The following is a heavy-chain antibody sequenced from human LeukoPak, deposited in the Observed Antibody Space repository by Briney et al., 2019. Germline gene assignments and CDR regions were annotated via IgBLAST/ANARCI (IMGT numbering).Heavy chain of an antibody. J-gene: IGHJ4*02. CDR3: ARLGEQWLASFDY. CDR2: IYSSGST. Sequence: TSETLSLTCTVSGGSSSNYYWSWIRQPAGKGLEWIGRIYSSGSTNYNPSLKSRVTMSVDTSKNQFSLRLSSVTAADAAVYYCARLGEQWLASFDYWGQGTLVTVSS. D-gene: IGHD6-19*01. V-gene: IGHV4-4*07. CDR1: GGSSSNYY.